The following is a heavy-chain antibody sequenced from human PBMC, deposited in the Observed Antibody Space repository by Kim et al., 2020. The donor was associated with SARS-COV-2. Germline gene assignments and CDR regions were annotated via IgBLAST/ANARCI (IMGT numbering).Heavy chain of an antibody. CDR2: IYTSGST. V-gene: IGHV4-4*07. CDR3: ARSMVRGGIPNYYYYMDV. CDR1: GGSISSYY. J-gene: IGHJ6*03. D-gene: IGHD3-10*01. Sequence: SETLSLTCTVSGGSISSYYWSWIRQPAGKGLEWIGRIYTSGSTNYNPSLKSRVTMSVDTSKNQFSLKLSSVTAADTAVYYCARSMVRGGIPNYYYYMDVWGKGTTVTVSS.